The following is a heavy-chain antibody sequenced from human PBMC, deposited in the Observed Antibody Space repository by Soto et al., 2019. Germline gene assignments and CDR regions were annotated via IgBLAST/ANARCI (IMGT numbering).Heavy chain of an antibody. CDR2: ISGYNGNT. D-gene: IGHD2-21*01. J-gene: IGHJ6*02. CDR3: ARDAHCGGAPGCRAMDV. V-gene: IGHV1-18*04. Sequence: QVQLVQSGAEVKKPGASVKVSCKASGYTFTSDGVSWVRQAPGQGLEWMGWISGYNGNTNYAQRFRDRVTLTTDTSTSTAYMELRSLRSDDPAVYYCARDAHCGGAPGCRAMDVWGQGTTITVSS. CDR1: GYTFTSDG.